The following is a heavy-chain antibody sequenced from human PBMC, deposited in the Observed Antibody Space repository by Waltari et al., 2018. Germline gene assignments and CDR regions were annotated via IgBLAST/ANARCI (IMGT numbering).Heavy chain of an antibody. CDR2: IIPSFGTA. CDR1: GGTFSSYA. D-gene: IGHD4-17*01. J-gene: IGHJ4*02. CDR3: AAVYGDSPPY. V-gene: IGHV1-69*01. Sequence: QVQLVQSGAEVKKPGSSVKVSCKASGGTFSSYAISWVRQAPGQGLEWMGGIIPSFGTAINAQKCQGRVKSTADESTSTAYMELSSLRSEDTAVYYCAAVYGDSPPYWGQGTLVTVAS.